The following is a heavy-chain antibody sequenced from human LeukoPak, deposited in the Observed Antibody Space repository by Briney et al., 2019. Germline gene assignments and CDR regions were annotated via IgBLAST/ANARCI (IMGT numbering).Heavy chain of an antibody. D-gene: IGHD6-19*01. Sequence: GGSLRLSCAVSGLTFSSSWMDWVRQAPGKGLEWVASINPDGIKRYSADSVKGRFTISRDNARNSLYLQMDSLRVEDTAFYYCARLSGGWYGGFDYWGQGTLVTVSS. CDR2: INPDGIKR. J-gene: IGHJ4*02. CDR1: GLTFSSSW. V-gene: IGHV3-7*01. CDR3: ARLSGGWYGGFDY.